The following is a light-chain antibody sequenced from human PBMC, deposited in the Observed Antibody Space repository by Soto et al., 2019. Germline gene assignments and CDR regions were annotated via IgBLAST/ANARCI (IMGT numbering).Light chain of an antibody. CDR2: GAS. J-gene: IGKJ3*01. V-gene: IGKV3-20*01. CDR3: QQYGSSLFT. CDR1: QSVSSSY. Sequence: EIVLTQSPGTLSLSPGERATLSCRASQSVSSSYLAWYQQKPGQAPRLLIYGASSRATGIPDRFSGSGSGTDFTLTIRRLEPEYVAVYYCQQYGSSLFTFGTGTKADIK.